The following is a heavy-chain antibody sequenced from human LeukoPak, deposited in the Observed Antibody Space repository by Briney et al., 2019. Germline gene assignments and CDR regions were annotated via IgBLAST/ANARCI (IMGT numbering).Heavy chain of an antibody. D-gene: IGHD3-10*01. CDR2: IYSGGST. J-gene: IGHJ6*02. V-gene: IGHV3-66*01. CDR3: ARDRRESGYCGMDV. Sequence: GGSLRLSCAASGFTVSSNYMSWVRQTPGKGVEWVSVIYSGGSTYYADSVKGRFTISRDNSKNTLYLQMNSLRAEDTAVYYCARDRRESGYCGMDVWGQGTTVTVSS. CDR1: GFTVSSNY.